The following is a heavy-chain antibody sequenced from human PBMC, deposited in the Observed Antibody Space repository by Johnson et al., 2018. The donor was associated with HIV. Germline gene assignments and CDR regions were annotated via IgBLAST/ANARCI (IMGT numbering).Heavy chain of an antibody. D-gene: IGHD3-10*01. CDR3: VRASWFGAFDI. J-gene: IGHJ3*02. CDR2: IDTTGDT. Sequence: VHLVESGGGLVQPGGSLRLSCAASGFTFSSYDMHWVRQPTGKGLEWVSSIDTTGDTYYPGYVRGRFTIPRENAKNSLYLQMNNLRAGDSAVYYCVRASWFGAFDIWGQGTLVTVSS. CDR1: GFTFSSYD. V-gene: IGHV3-13*01.